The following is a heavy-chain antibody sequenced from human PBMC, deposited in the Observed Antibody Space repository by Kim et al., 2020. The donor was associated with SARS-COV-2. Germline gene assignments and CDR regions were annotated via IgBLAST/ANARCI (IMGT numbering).Heavy chain of an antibody. CDR3: ARVPCRLVVAPLYYYYY. CDR1: GGSISSYY. V-gene: IGHV4-59*08. J-gene: IGHJ6*03. CDR2: IHYSGST. Sequence: SETLSLTCTVSGGSISSYYWSWIRQPPGKGLEWIGYIHYSGSTNYNPSLKSRVTITVDTSKNQFSLKLSSVTAADTAVYYWARVPCRLVVAPLYYYYY. D-gene: IGHD2-15*01.